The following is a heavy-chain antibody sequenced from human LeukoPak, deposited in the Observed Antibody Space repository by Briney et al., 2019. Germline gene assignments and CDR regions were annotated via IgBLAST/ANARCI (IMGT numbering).Heavy chain of an antibody. D-gene: IGHD3-22*01. V-gene: IGHV1-8*01. CDR3: ATLSRAVKADYYDSPWTMDV. CDR1: GYTFTSYD. J-gene: IGHJ6*03. Sequence: GASVKVSCKASGYTFTSYDINWVRQATGQGLEWMGWMNPNSGNTGYAQKFQGRVTMTRNTSISTAYMELSSLRSEDTAVYYCATLSRAVKADYYDSPWTMDVWGKGTTVTISS. CDR2: MNPNSGNT.